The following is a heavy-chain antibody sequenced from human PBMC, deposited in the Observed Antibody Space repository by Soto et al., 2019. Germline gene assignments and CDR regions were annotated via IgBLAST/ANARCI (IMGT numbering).Heavy chain of an antibody. CDR3: ARGMGAYYGSGSYYNGGTFDY. D-gene: IGHD3-10*01. CDR2: INHSGST. Sequence: SETLSLTCAVYGGSFSGYYWSWIRQPPGKGLEWIGEINHSGSTNYNPSLKSRVTISVDTSKNQFSLKLSSVTAADTAVYYCARGMGAYYGSGSYYNGGTFDYWGQGTLVTVSS. CDR1: GGSFSGYY. J-gene: IGHJ4*02. V-gene: IGHV4-34*01.